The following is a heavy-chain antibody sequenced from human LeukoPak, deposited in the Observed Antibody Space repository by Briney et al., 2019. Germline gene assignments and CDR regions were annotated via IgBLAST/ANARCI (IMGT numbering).Heavy chain of an antibody. D-gene: IGHD3-10*01. CDR1: GFTVSSNY. Sequence: GGSLRLSCAASGFTVSSNYMSWVRQAPGKGLEWVSIIYSGGSTYYAGPVKGRFTVSRDNSKNTLSLQMNSLREEDTAVYYCARGQSGTPHYYYGMDVWGQGTTVTVSS. CDR2: IYSGGST. CDR3: ARGQSGTPHYYYGMDV. V-gene: IGHV3-53*01. J-gene: IGHJ6*02.